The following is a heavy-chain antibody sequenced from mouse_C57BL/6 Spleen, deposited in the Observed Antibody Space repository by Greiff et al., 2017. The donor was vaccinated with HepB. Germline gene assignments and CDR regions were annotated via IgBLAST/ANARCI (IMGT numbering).Heavy chain of an antibody. Sequence: DVKLVESGGDLVKPGGSLKLSCAASGFTFSSYGMSWVRPTPDKRLEWVATISSGGSYTYYPDSVKGRFTISRDNAKNTLYLQMSSLKSEDTAMYYCARPWDYYGSSFYWYFDVWGTGTTVTVSS. D-gene: IGHD1-1*01. CDR3: ARPWDYYGSSFYWYFDV. CDR2: ISSGGSYT. CDR1: GFTFSSYG. J-gene: IGHJ1*03. V-gene: IGHV5-6*02.